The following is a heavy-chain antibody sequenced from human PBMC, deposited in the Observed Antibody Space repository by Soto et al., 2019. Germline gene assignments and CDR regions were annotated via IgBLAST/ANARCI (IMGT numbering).Heavy chain of an antibody. CDR2: IYYSGST. CDR3: SRYSNEDYYGMDV. D-gene: IGHD4-4*01. J-gene: IGHJ6*02. Sequence: QVQLQESGPGLVKPSETLSHTCTVSGGSISSYYWSWIRQPPGKGLEWIGYIYYSGSTNYNPSLKSRVTISVDTSKNQFSLKLSSVTAADTAVYYCSRYSNEDYYGMDVWGQGTTVTVSS. V-gene: IGHV4-59*01. CDR1: GGSISSYY.